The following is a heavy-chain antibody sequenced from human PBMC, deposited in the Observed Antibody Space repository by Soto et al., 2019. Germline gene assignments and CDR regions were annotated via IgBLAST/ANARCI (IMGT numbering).Heavy chain of an antibody. CDR3: ARLAESGCWKCFDP. V-gene: IGHV4-59*08. Sequence: TLALTCTVSGGSISCYYWIWTWQPPGMVLEWIGYISSGGSTNYNPSLKSRVTISVDTSKNQLPLKLSSVTAADRAVYYCARLAESGCWKCFDPWGQGSLVTVSS. CDR2: ISSGGST. CDR1: GGSISCYY. J-gene: IGHJ5*02. D-gene: IGHD6-19*01.